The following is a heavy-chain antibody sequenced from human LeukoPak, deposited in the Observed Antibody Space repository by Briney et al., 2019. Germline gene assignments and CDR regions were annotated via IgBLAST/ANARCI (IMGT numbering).Heavy chain of an antibody. D-gene: IGHD6-13*01. Sequence: PGGSLRLSCAASGFTFSSYGMHWVRQAPGKGLEWVAVIWYDGSNKYYADSVKGRFTISRDNSKNTLYLQMNSLRAEDTAVYYCARDSEAAGTDYWGQGTLVTVSS. CDR1: GFTFSSYG. V-gene: IGHV3-33*01. J-gene: IGHJ4*02. CDR2: IWYDGSNK. CDR3: ARDSEAAGTDY.